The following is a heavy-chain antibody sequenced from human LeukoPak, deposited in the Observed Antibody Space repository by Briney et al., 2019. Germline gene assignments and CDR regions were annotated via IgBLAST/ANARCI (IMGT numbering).Heavy chain of an antibody. CDR1: GYTFSTYG. CDR3: AHGPTPDY. Sequence: SVKVSCKASGYTFSTYGISWVRQAPGQGLEWMGRIIPILGIANYAQKFQGRVTITADKSTSTAYMELSSLRSEDTAVYYCAHGPTPDYWGQGTLVTVSS. CDR2: IIPILGIA. V-gene: IGHV1-69*04. J-gene: IGHJ4*02. D-gene: IGHD4-17*01.